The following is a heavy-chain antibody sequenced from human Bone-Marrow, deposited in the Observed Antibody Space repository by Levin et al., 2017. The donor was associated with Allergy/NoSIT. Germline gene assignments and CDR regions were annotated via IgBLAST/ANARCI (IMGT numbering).Heavy chain of an antibody. J-gene: IGHJ4*02. CDR1: GFTFSSYA. D-gene: IGHD4-17*01. Sequence: GGSLRLSCAASGFTFSSYAMSWVRQAPGKGLEWVSAISGSGGSTYYADSVKGRFTISRDNSKNTLYLQMNSLRAEDTAVYYCAKDQRGPHDYGDDHFDYWGQGTLVTVSS. CDR2: ISGSGGST. V-gene: IGHV3-23*01. CDR3: AKDQRGPHDYGDDHFDY.